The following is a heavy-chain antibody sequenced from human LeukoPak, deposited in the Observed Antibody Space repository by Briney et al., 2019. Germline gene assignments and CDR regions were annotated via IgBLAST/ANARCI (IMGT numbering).Heavy chain of an antibody. Sequence: GGSLRLSCTASGFTFSTYTMNWVRQAPGKGLEWVSSISSGSSYISYADSVKGRFTISRDNAKNSLNLQMNSLRAEDTAVYHCARAGSSRPNYYFDYWGQGTLVTVSS. J-gene: IGHJ4*02. CDR2: ISSGSSYI. CDR3: ARAGSSRPNYYFDY. CDR1: GFTFSTYT. D-gene: IGHD6-13*01. V-gene: IGHV3-21*01.